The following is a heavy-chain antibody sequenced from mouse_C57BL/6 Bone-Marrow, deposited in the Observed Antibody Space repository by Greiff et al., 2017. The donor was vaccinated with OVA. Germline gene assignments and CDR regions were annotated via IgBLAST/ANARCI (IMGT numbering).Heavy chain of an antibody. Sequence: DVKLQESGPELVKPGASVKIPCKASGYTFTDYNMDWVKQSHGKSLEWIGDINPNNGGTIYNQKFKGKATLTVDKSSSTAYMELRSLTSEDTAVYYCARLYYGNPLRYFDVWGTGTTVTVSS. J-gene: IGHJ1*03. CDR2: INPNNGGT. D-gene: IGHD2-1*01. CDR1: GYTFTDYN. V-gene: IGHV1-18*01. CDR3: ARLYYGNPLRYFDV.